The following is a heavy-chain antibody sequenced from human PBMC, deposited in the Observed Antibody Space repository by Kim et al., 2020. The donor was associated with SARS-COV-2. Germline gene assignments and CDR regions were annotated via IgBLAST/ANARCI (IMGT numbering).Heavy chain of an antibody. CDR3: ARRALYQLLDAFDI. Sequence: SETLSLTCTVSGGSISSYYWSWIRQPPGKGLEWIGYIYYSGSTNYNPSLKSRVTISVDTSKNQFSLKLSSVTAADTAVYYCARRALYQLLDAFDIWGQGTMVTASS. CDR1: GGSISSYY. D-gene: IGHD2-2*01. CDR2: IYYSGST. V-gene: IGHV4-59*08. J-gene: IGHJ3*02.